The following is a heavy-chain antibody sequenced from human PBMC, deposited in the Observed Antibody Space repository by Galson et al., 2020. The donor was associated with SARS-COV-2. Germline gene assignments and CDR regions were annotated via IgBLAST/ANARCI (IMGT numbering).Heavy chain of an antibody. D-gene: IGHD2-15*01. CDR1: GGSISSGGYY. CDR2: IYYSGST. J-gene: IGHJ5*02. CDR3: ASSSAYCSGGSCYGGDWFDP. V-gene: IGHV4-31*03. Sequence: ETSETLSLTCTVSGGSISSGGYYWSWIRQHPGKGLEWIGYIYYSGSTHYNPSLKSRDTISVDTSKNQFSLKLSSVTAADTAVYYCASSSAYCSGGSCYGGDWFDPWGQGTLVTVSS.